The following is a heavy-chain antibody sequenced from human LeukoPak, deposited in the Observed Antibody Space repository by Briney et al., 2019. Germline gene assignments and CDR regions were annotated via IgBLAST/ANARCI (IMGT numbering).Heavy chain of an antibody. CDR2: IYPGDSDT. CDR3: ARPSTYYYDSSGLGAFDI. V-gene: IGHV5-51*01. D-gene: IGHD3-22*01. J-gene: IGHJ3*02. Sequence: GESLKISCQGSGYSFTSYWIGWVRQMPGKGLEWMGIIYPGDSDTRYSPSFQGQVTISADKSISTAYLQWSSLKASDTAMYYCARPSTYYYDSSGLGAFDIWGQGTMVTVSS. CDR1: GYSFTSYW.